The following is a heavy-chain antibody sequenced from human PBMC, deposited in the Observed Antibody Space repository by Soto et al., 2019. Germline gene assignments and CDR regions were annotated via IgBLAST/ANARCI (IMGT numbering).Heavy chain of an antibody. CDR3: ARPLAMAHQYFCCGMDV. J-gene: IGHJ6*02. V-gene: IGHV1-46*01. Sequence: QVQLVQSGAEVKKPGASVKVSCKASGYAFTSYYIPWVRRAPGQGLEWMGMIDPNAGSTTYAQKFHGRLTFTRDTSTSTVYMELSGLTSEDTAVYYCARPLAMAHQYFCCGMDVWGQGTTVTVSS. CDR2: IDPNAGST. CDR1: GYAFTSYY.